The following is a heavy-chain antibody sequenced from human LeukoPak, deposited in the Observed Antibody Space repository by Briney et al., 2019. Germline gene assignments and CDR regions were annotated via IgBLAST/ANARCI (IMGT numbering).Heavy chain of an antibody. CDR1: GFTFSSYD. J-gene: IGHJ3*02. CDR2: IGTAGVT. D-gene: IGHD1-14*01. V-gene: IGHV3-13*01. CDR3: AREVPEKPGAFDI. Sequence: GGSLRLSCAASGFTFSSYDMHWVRQATGKGLEWVSAIGTAGVTYYPGSVKGRFTISRENAKNSLYLQMNSLRAGDTAVYYCAREVPEKPGAFDIWGQGTMVTVSS.